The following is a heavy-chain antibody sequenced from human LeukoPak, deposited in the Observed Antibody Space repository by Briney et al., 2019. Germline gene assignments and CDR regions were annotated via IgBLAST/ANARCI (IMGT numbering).Heavy chain of an antibody. CDR3: ATRALEAVAEGWAFDI. D-gene: IGHD6-19*01. CDR1: GYTFTSYA. J-gene: IGHJ3*02. Sequence: GASVKVSCKASGYTFTSYAMNWVRQAPGQGLEWMGWINTNTGNPTYAQGFTGRFVFSLDTSVSTAYLQISSLKAEDTAVYYCATRALEAVAEGWAFDIWGQGTMVTVSS. V-gene: IGHV7-4-1*02. CDR2: INTNTGNP.